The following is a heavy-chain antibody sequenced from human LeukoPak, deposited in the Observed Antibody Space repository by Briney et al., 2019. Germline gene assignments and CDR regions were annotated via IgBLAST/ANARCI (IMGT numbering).Heavy chain of an antibody. CDR1: GYSFTKYW. J-gene: IGHJ3*02. D-gene: IGHD3-10*01. CDR2: IYPGDSDT. CDR3: ARGMVRGTLGRAFDI. V-gene: IGHV5-51*01. Sequence: PGESLKIPCKSFGYSFTKYWIAWVRQTPGKGLEWMGIIYPGDSDTRYSPSFEGQVSLSVDQSINNAYLQWSSLEASDTAVYYCARGMVRGTLGRAFDIWGQGTVITVSS.